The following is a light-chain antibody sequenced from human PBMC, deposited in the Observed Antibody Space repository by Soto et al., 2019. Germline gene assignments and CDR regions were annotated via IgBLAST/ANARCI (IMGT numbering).Light chain of an antibody. J-gene: IGLJ2*01. CDR1: SSNIGADFG. V-gene: IGLV1-40*01. Sequence: QCVLTQPPSVSGAPGQTITISCTGSSSNIGADFGVHWYQQLPGAAPKLVIFVNTNRPSGVPDRFSGSKSGTSASLTISGLQLEDEATYYCSAYVTTITFFGGGTKLTVL. CDR2: VNT. CDR3: SAYVTTITF.